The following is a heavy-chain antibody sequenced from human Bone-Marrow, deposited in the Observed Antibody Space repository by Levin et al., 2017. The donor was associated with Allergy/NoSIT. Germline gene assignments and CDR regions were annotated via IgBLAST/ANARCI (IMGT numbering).Heavy chain of an antibody. D-gene: IGHD6-13*01. V-gene: IGHV7-4-1*02. Sequence: EASVKVSCKASGYTFTSYAMNWVRQAPGQGLEWMGWINTNTGNPTYAQGFTVLFVFSLDTSVSTAYLQISSLKAEDTAVYYCARDASSYSSSWYYFDYWGQGTLVTVSS. J-gene: IGHJ4*02. CDR2: INTNTGNP. CDR3: ARDASSYSSSWYYFDY. CDR1: GYTFTSYA.